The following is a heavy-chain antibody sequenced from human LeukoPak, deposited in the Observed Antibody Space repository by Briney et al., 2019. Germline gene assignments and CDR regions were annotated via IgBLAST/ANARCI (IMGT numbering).Heavy chain of an antibody. J-gene: IGHJ4*02. CDR2: ISGSGGST. D-gene: IGHD3-22*01. V-gene: IGHV3-23*01. Sequence: PGGSLRLSCAASGFTFSSYAMSWVRQAPGKGLGWVSAISGSGGSTYYADSVKGRFTISRDNSKNTLYLQMNSLRAEDTAVYYCANSYYYDSSGYYQPPDYWGQGTLVTVSS. CDR3: ANSYYYDSSGYYQPPDY. CDR1: GFTFSSYA.